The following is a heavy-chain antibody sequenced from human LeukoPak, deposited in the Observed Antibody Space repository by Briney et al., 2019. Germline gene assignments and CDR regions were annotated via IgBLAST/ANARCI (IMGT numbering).Heavy chain of an antibody. CDR1: GGSFSGYY. CDR2: IYHSGRT. Sequence: SETLSLTCAVYGGSFSGYYFSWIRLPPGKGLEWIGSIYHSGRTYYNPSLKSRVTISVDTSKNQFSLKLSSVTAADTAVYYCAREGDSSSVGWFDPWGQGTLVTVSS. J-gene: IGHJ5*02. CDR3: AREGDSSSVGWFDP. D-gene: IGHD6-13*01. V-gene: IGHV4-34*01.